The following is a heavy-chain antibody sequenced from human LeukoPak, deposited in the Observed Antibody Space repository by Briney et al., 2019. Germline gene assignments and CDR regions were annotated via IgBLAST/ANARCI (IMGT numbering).Heavy chain of an antibody. V-gene: IGHV4-59*01. Sequence: SETLSLTCTVSGGSISSYYWSWLRQPPGKGLEWIGYVSHSGSAEYNPSLESRVTISMDTSRNQFPLKVSSVTAADAARYYCARNPVAVAENFYFGMDFWGQGTTVAVS. CDR3: ARNPVAVAENFYFGMDF. CDR1: GGSISSYY. CDR2: VSHSGSA. J-gene: IGHJ6*02. D-gene: IGHD2-15*01.